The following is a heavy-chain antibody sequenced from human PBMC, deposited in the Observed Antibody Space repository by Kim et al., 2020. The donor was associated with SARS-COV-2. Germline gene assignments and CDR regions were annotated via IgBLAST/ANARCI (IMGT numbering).Heavy chain of an antibody. V-gene: IGHV6-1*01. Sequence: SQTLSLTCAISGDSVSSNSAAWNWIRQSPSRGLEWLGRTYYRSKWCNGYAISVKSRITINPDTSKNQFSLQLNSVTPEDTAVYYCARSVVVADRYFRHWGQGTLVTVSS. CDR3: ARSVVVADRYFRH. CDR1: GDSVSSNSAA. CDR2: TYYRSKWCN. D-gene: IGHD6-19*01. J-gene: IGHJ1*01.